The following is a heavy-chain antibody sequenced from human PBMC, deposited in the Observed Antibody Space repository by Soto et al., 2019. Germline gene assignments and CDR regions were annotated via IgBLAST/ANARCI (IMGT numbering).Heavy chain of an antibody. Sequence: SETLSLTCAVYGGSFSGYYWSWIRQPPGKGLEWIGEINHSGSTNYNPSLKSRVTISVDTSKNQFSLKLSSVTAADTAVYYCARGLGCSSTSCYGDYYYYMDVWGKGTTVTVSS. CDR2: INHSGST. J-gene: IGHJ6*03. CDR3: ARGLGCSSTSCYGDYYYYMDV. D-gene: IGHD2-2*01. V-gene: IGHV4-34*01. CDR1: GGSFSGYY.